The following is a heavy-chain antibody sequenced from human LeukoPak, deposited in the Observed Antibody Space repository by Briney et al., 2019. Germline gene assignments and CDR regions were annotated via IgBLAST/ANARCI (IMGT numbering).Heavy chain of an antibody. CDR3: AKASSAGDSSSWNY. Sequence: GGSLRLSCAASGFTFSGYGMNWVRQAPGKGLEWVSGISPSGGITYYTDSVKGRFTISRDNSKNTQSLQMNSLRAEDTAIYYCAKASSAGDSSSWNYWGQGILVTVSS. D-gene: IGHD6-13*01. CDR1: GFTFSGYG. J-gene: IGHJ4*02. V-gene: IGHV3-23*01. CDR2: ISPSGGIT.